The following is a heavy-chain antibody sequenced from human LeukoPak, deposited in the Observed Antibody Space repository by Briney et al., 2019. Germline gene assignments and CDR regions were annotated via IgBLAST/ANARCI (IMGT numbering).Heavy chain of an antibody. CDR3: AKGYYDFWSGFLDY. D-gene: IGHD3-3*01. J-gene: IGHJ4*02. CDR1: GFTFSSYG. Sequence: SGGSLRLSCAASGFTFSSYGMHWVRQAPGKGLEWVAFIRYDGSNKYYADSVKGRFTISRDNSKNTLYLQMNSLRAEDTAVYYCAKGYYDFWSGFLDYWGQGTLVTVSS. V-gene: IGHV3-30*02. CDR2: IRYDGSNK.